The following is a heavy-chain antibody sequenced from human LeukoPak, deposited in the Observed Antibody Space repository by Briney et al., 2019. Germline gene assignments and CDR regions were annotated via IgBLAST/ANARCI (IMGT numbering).Heavy chain of an antibody. CDR1: GGSISSGDYY. Sequence: SETQSLTCTVSGGSISSGDYYWSWIRQPPGKGLEWIGYIYYSGSTYYNPSLKSRVTISVDTSKNQFSLKLSSVTAADTAVYYCARGTVTGSGNDYWGQGTLVTVSS. V-gene: IGHV4-30-4*01. CDR2: IYYSGST. D-gene: IGHD4-11*01. J-gene: IGHJ4*02. CDR3: ARGTVTGSGNDY.